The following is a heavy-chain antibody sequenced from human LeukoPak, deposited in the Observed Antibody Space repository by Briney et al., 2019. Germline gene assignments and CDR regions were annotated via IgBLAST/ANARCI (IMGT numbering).Heavy chain of an antibody. CDR3: ARGRYSYGGLDY. CDR2: INHSGST. V-gene: IGHV4-34*01. Sequence: SETLSLTCAVYGGSFSGYYWIWIRQPPGKGLEWIGEINHSGSTNYNPSLKSRVTISVDTSKNQFSLKLRSVTAADTAVYYCARGRYSYGGLDYWGQGTLVTVSS. CDR1: GGSFSGYY. J-gene: IGHJ4*02. D-gene: IGHD5-18*01.